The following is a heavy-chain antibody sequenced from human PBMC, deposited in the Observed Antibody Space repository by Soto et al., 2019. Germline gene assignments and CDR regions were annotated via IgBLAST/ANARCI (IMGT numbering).Heavy chain of an antibody. V-gene: IGHV4-31*03. Sequence: TSETLSLTCTVSGGSISSGGYYWSWIRQHPGKGLEWIGCIYYSGSTYYNPSLKSRVTISVDTSKNQFSLKLSSVTAADTAVYYCARGYGGNYDYWGQGTLVTVSS. CDR1: GGSISSGGYY. CDR3: ARGYGGNYDY. D-gene: IGHD5-18*01. J-gene: IGHJ4*02. CDR2: IYYSGST.